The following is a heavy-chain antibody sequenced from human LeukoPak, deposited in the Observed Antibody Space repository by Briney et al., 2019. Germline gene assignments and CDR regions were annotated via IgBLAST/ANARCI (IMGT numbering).Heavy chain of an antibody. V-gene: IGHV4-30-2*01. Sequence: SETLSLTCAVSGGSISSGGSSWGWIRQPPGKGLEWIGYIYHSGTTYYNPTLESRVTISVDRSKNQFSLRLSSVTAADTAAYYCARTSSLAQTFDYWGQGTLVTVSS. CDR2: IYHSGTT. D-gene: IGHD3-16*01. CDR1: GGSISSGGSS. CDR3: ARTSSLAQTFDY. J-gene: IGHJ4*02.